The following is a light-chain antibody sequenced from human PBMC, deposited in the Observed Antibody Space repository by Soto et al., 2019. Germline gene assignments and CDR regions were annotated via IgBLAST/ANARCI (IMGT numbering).Light chain of an antibody. CDR1: QSLLHSNGYNY. V-gene: IGKV2-28*01. Sequence: DIVMTQSPLSLPVTPGEPASISCRSSQSLLHSNGYNYLDWYLQKPGQSPQLLIYLGSNRASGVPDRFSGSGSGTDFTLKISRVEAEDVGVYCCMQALQTSRPFGPGTKVDIK. CDR3: MQALQTSRP. J-gene: IGKJ3*01. CDR2: LGS.